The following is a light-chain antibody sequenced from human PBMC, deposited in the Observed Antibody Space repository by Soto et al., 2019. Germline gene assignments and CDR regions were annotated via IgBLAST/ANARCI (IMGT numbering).Light chain of an antibody. Sequence: QSALTQPRSVSGSPGQSVTISCTGTSSDVGAYIYVSWYQQYPAKAPKVMIYDVGRRPSGVPDRFSGSKSGNTASLTISGLQAEDEAVYFCCSHAGNKTVVFGGGTKLTVL. CDR3: CSHAGNKTVV. V-gene: IGLV2-11*01. J-gene: IGLJ3*02. CDR2: DVG. CDR1: SSDVGAYIY.